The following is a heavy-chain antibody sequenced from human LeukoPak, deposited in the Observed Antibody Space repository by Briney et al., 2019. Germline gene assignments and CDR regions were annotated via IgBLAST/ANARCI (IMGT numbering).Heavy chain of an antibody. CDR1: GFTFSGYA. CDR3: AKSANTGMGNLDY. J-gene: IGHJ4*02. V-gene: IGHV3-23*01. Sequence: GGSLRLSCAAFGFTFSGYALTWVRQAPGKGLEWVSGISGSGGSTYYADSVKGRFTISRDNSKNTLYLQMNSLRAEDTAVYYCAKSANTGMGNLDYWGQGTLVTVSS. D-gene: IGHD5-18*01. CDR2: ISGSGGST.